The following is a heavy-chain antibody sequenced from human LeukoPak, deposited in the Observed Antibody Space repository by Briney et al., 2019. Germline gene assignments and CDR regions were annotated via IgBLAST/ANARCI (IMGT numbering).Heavy chain of an antibody. J-gene: IGHJ4*02. Sequence: GGSLRLSCAASGFTFSSYEMNWVRQAPGKGLEWVSYISSSGSTIYYADSVKGRFTISRDNAKNSLYLQMNSLRAVDTAVYYCARVASSFGEMGYWGQGTLVTVSS. CDR3: ARVASSFGEMGY. CDR2: ISSSGSTI. CDR1: GFTFSSYE. V-gene: IGHV3-48*03. D-gene: IGHD3-10*01.